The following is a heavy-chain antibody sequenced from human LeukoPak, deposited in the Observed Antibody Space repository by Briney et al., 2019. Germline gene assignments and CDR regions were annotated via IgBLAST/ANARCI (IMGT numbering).Heavy chain of an antibody. D-gene: IGHD3-10*01. J-gene: IGHJ3*02. CDR3: ARGVFPAFDI. V-gene: IGHV6-1*01. CDR2: TYYRSKWFN. Sequence: SQTLSLTCDISVDSVSSNSVTWNWIRQSPSRGLEWLGRTYYRSKWFNDYAVSVRSRITINPDTSKNQFSLQLNSVTPEDTAVYYCARGVFPAFDIWGQGTMVTVSS. CDR1: VDSVSSNSVT.